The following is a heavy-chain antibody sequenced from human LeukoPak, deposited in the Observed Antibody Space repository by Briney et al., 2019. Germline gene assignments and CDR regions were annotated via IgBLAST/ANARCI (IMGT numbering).Heavy chain of an antibody. CDR1: GGSISSSSYY. CDR2: IYYSGST. V-gene: IGHV4-39*07. D-gene: IGHD3-10*01. Sequence: PSETLSLTCTVSGGSISSSSYYWGWIRQPPGKGLEWIGSIYYSGSTYYNPSLKSRVTISVDTSKNQFSLKLSSVTAADTAVYYCARKTIWFGDRWFDPWGQGTLVTVSS. CDR3: ARKTIWFGDRWFDP. J-gene: IGHJ5*02.